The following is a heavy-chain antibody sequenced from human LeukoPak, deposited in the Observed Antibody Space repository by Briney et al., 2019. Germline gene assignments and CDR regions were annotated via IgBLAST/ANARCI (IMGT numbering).Heavy chain of an antibody. Sequence: GGSLRLSCAASGFTFSSYGMSWVRQAPGKGLEWVSAISGSGGSTYYADSVKGRFTISRDNSKNTLYLQMNSLRAEDTAVYYCARGDVSTVTLNDYWGQGTLVTVSS. CDR3: ARGDVSTVTLNDY. CDR2: ISGSGGST. V-gene: IGHV3-23*01. CDR1: GFTFSSYG. J-gene: IGHJ4*02. D-gene: IGHD4-17*01.